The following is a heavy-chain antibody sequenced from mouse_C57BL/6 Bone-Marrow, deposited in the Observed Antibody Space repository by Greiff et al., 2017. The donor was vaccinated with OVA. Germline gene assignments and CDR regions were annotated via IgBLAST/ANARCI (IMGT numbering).Heavy chain of an antibody. CDR1: GYTFTSYW. V-gene: IGHV1-64*01. J-gene: IGHJ2*01. CDR3: ARFYYDYD. Sequence: QVHVKQPGAELVKPGASVKLSCKASGYTFTSYWMHWVKQRPGQGLEWIGMIHPNSGSTNYNEKFKSKATLTVDKSSSTAYMQLSSLTSEDSAVYYCARFYYDYDWGQGTTLTVSS. D-gene: IGHD2-4*01. CDR2: IHPNSGST.